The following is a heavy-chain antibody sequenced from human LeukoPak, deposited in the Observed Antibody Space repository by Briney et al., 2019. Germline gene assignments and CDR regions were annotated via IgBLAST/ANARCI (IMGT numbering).Heavy chain of an antibody. J-gene: IGHJ4*02. CDR1: GFTVSSNY. CDR3: ASLSLRWPDY. D-gene: IGHD4-23*01. CDR2: IYSGGST. V-gene: IGHV3-53*01. Sequence: PGGSLRLSCAASGFTVSSNYMSWVRQAPGKGLEWVSVIYSGGSTYYADSVKGRFTISRDNAKNSLYLQMNSLRAEDTAVYYSASLSLRWPDYWGQGTLVTVSS.